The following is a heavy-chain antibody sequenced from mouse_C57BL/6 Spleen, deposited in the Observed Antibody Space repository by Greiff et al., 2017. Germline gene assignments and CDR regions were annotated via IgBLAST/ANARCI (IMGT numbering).Heavy chain of an antibody. V-gene: IGHV1-69*01. J-gene: IGHJ2*01. CDR2: IDPSDSYT. D-gene: IGHD1-2*01. Sequence: QVQLQQPGAELVMPGASVKLSCKASGYTFTSYWMHWVKQRPGQGLEWIGEIDPSDSYTNYNQKFKGKSTLTVDKSSSTAYMQLSSLTSEDSAVYDCARGTTAEYYFDYWGQGTTLTVSS. CDR3: ARGTTAEYYFDY. CDR1: GYTFTSYW.